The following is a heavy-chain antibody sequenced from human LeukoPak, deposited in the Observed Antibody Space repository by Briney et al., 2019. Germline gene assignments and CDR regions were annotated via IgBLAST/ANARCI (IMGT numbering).Heavy chain of an antibody. CDR3: ARVTLSSGTPDY. V-gene: IGHV1-2*02. J-gene: IGHJ4*02. CDR1: GYTLTGYY. CDR2: INPNSGGT. D-gene: IGHD1-1*01. Sequence: EASVKVSCKASGYTLTGYYMHWVRQAPGQGLEWMGWINPNSGGTNYAQKFQGRVTMTRDTSISTAYMELSRLRSDDTAVYYCARVTLSSGTPDYWGQGTLVTVSS.